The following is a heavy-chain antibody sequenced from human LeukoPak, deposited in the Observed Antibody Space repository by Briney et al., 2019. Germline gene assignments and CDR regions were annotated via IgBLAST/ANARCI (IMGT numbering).Heavy chain of an antibody. D-gene: IGHD6-6*01. CDR1: GYTFTSYD. Sequence: GASVKVSCKASGYTFTSYDINWVRQATGQGLEWMGWMNPKSGNTGYAQKFQGRVTMTRNTSISIVYMELSSLRSEDTAVYYCARGTAARDAFDIWGQGTMVTVSS. J-gene: IGHJ3*02. CDR3: ARGTAARDAFDI. CDR2: MNPKSGNT. V-gene: IGHV1-8*01.